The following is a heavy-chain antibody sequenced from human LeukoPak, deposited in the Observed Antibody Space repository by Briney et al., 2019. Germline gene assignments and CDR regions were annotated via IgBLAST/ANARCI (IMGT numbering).Heavy chain of an antibody. CDR1: GYSISSGYY. CDR2: IYHSGST. J-gene: IGHJ4*02. CDR3: ARDKYYYDSSGSIRFDY. Sequence: SETLSLTCTVSGYSISSGYYWGWIRQPPGKGLEWIGSIYHSGSTYYNPSLKSRVTISVDTSKNQFSLKLSSVTAADTAVYYCARDKYYYDSSGSIRFDYWGQGTLVTVSS. D-gene: IGHD3-22*01. V-gene: IGHV4-38-2*02.